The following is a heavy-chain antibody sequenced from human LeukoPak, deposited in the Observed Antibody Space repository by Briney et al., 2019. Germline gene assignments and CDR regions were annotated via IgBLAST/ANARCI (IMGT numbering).Heavy chain of an antibody. J-gene: IGHJ6*03. D-gene: IGHD6-6*01. CDR1: GFTFSSYG. Sequence: SGGSLRLSCAASGFTFSSYGMHWVRQAPGKGLEWVAFIRYDGSNKYYADSVKGRFTISRDNSKNTLYLQMNSLRAEDTAVYYCAKARPYYYYYMDVWGKGTTVTVSS. V-gene: IGHV3-30*02. CDR3: AKARPYYYYYMDV. CDR2: IRYDGSNK.